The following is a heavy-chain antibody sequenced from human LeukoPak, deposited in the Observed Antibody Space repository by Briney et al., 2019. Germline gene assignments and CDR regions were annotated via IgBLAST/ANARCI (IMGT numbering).Heavy chain of an antibody. J-gene: IGHJ4*02. CDR2: ISGSGGST. CDR1: GFTFSSYA. Sequence: GGSLRLSCAASGFTFSSYAMSWVRQAPGKGLERVSAISGSGGSTYYADSVKGRFTISRDNSKNTLYLQMNSLRAEDTAVYYCAKASVDYDILTGYSWGQGTLVTVSS. V-gene: IGHV3-23*01. CDR3: AKASVDYDILTGYS. D-gene: IGHD3-9*01.